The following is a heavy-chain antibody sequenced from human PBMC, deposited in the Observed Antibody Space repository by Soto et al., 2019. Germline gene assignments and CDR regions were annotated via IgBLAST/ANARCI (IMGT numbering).Heavy chain of an antibody. CDR2: INHSAST. Sequence: SETLSLTCAVYGGSFSGYYLSWIRQPPGKGLEWIGEINHSASTNYNPSLKRRVTLSVDTSKNQFSLKLSSVRGGERAVYYCARGGRVGRENGRYYYYGMDVWGQGTRVTVSS. J-gene: IGHJ6*02. V-gene: IGHV4-34*01. CDR3: ARGGRVGRENGRYYYYGMDV. D-gene: IGHD3-10*01. CDR1: GGSFSGYY.